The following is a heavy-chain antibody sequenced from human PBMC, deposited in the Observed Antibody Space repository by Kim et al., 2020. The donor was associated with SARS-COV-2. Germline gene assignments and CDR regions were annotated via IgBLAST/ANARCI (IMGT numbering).Heavy chain of an antibody. J-gene: IGHJ4*02. D-gene: IGHD1-1*01. Sequence: YADPVKGRFTISRDNTKNTLYLQMHSLRAEDTAVYYCARVSVSSVPWVRYWGQGTLVTVSS. CDR3: ARVSVSSVPWVRY. V-gene: IGHV3-53*01.